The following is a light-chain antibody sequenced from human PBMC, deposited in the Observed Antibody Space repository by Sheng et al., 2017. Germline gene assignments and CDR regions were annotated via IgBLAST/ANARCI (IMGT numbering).Light chain of an antibody. CDR2: RSN. CDR1: NSNIGNNH. CDR3: QSYDSSLSGSV. J-gene: IGLJ3*02. Sequence: QSDLTQPPSASGTPGQRVTISCSGTNSNIGNNHVAWYQQLPGTAPKVLVYRSNERPSGVPDRFSGSKSGTSASLAITGLQAEDEADYYCQSYDSSLSGSVFGGGTRLTVL. V-gene: IGLV1-47*01.